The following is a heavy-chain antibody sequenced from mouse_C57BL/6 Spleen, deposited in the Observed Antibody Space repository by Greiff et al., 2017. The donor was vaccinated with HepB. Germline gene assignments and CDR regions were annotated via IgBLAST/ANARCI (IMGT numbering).Heavy chain of an antibody. Sequence: SGAELVRPGTSVKVSCKASGYAFTNYLIEWVKQRPGQGLEWIGVINPGSGGTNYNEKFKGKATLTADKSSSTAYMQLSSLTSEDSAVSFCARGYSNYVSWFAYWGQGTLVTVSA. CDR2: INPGSGGT. D-gene: IGHD2-5*01. CDR1: GYAFTNYL. V-gene: IGHV1-54*01. CDR3: ARGYSNYVSWFAY. J-gene: IGHJ3*01.